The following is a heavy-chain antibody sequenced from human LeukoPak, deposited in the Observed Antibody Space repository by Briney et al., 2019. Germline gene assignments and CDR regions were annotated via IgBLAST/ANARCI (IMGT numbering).Heavy chain of an antibody. CDR2: ISAYNGNT. J-gene: IGHJ4*02. CDR1: GYTFTSYY. Sequence: ASVKVSCKASGYTFTSYYIHWVRQAPGQGLEWMGWISAYNGNTNYAQKLQGRVTMTTDTSTSTAYMELRSLRSDDTAVYYCARDSRWPLGGGETGTTDYWGQGTLVTVSS. V-gene: IGHV1-18*04. CDR3: ARDSRWPLGGGETGTTDY. D-gene: IGHD1-1*01.